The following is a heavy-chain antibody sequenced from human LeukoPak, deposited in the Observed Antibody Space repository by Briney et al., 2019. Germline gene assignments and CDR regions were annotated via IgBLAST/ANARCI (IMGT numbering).Heavy chain of an antibody. CDR3: AKGAYDYIEMGYFDD. V-gene: IGHV3-53*01. D-gene: IGHD5-12*01. Sequence: RGSLRLSCAASGFTVSSNYMSWVRQAPGKGREWVSVSYSGVSTYYADSVKGRFTISREISKTRLYLKMKSLRAEDTALYYCAKGAYDYIEMGYFDDWGQGTLVTVSS. CDR2: SYSGVST. J-gene: IGHJ4*02. CDR1: GFTVSSNY.